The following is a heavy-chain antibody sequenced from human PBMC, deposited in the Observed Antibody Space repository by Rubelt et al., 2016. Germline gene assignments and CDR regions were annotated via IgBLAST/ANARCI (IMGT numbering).Heavy chain of an antibody. D-gene: IGHD6-6*01. Sequence: VQPGGSLRLSCAASGIAFSNSAMNWVRQAPGKGLEWVSAISGSSGSTYYADSVKGRFTISRDNSKNTLYLQMNSLRAEDTAVYYCAKDPRSISSRGCFDYWGQGTLVTVSS. CDR2: ISGSSGST. CDR1: GIAFSNSA. V-gene: IGHV3-23*01. CDR3: AKDPRSISSRGCFDY. J-gene: IGHJ4*02.